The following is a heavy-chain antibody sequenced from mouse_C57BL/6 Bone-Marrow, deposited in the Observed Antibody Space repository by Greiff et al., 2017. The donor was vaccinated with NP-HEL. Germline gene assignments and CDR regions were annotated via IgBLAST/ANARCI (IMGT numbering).Heavy chain of an antibody. J-gene: IGHJ3*01. CDR3: AREGGYYYGSSSWFAY. CDR2: IYPRDGST. Sequence: QVQLKESGPELVKPGASVKLSCKASGYTFTSYDINWVKQRPGQGLEWIGWIYPRDGSTKYNEKFKGKATVTVDTSSSTAYMELHSLTSEDSAVYFGAREGGYYYGSSSWFAYWGQGTLVTVSA. D-gene: IGHD1-1*01. CDR1: GYTFTSYD. V-gene: IGHV1-85*01.